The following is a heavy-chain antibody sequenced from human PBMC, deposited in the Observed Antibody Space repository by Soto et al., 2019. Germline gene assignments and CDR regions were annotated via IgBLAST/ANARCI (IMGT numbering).Heavy chain of an antibody. Sequence: EVQLLESGGGLVQPGGSLRLSCAASGFTFTNYAITWVRQAPGRGLEWVSTIIATGGTFYGDTVKGRFTTSRDNSRSTLYLQMNSLRADDAAIYYCARTDKFTSQSSGWANRFDCWGQGTLVTVSS. D-gene: IGHD6-19*01. J-gene: IGHJ4*02. CDR2: IIATGGT. CDR1: GFTFTNYA. CDR3: ARTDKFTSQSSGWANRFDC. V-gene: IGHV3-23*01.